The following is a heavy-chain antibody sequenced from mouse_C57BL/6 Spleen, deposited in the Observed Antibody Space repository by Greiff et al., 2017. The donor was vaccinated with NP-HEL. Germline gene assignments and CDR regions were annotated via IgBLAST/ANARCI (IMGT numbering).Heavy chain of an antibody. Sequence: EVQLQQSGPELVKPGASVKISCNASGYTFTDYYMNWVKQSHGKSLEWIGDINPNNGGTSYNQKFKGKATLTVDKSSSTAYMELRSLTSEDSAVYYCARSPYYYGSSYEAAYWGQGTLVTVSA. CDR3: ARSPYYYGSSYEAAY. D-gene: IGHD1-1*01. CDR1: GYTFTDYY. J-gene: IGHJ3*01. V-gene: IGHV1-26*01. CDR2: INPNNGGT.